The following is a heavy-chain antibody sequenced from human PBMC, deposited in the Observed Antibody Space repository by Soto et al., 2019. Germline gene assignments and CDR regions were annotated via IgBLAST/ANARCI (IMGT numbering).Heavy chain of an antibody. D-gene: IGHD2-21*02. V-gene: IGHV3-23*01. CDR3: AKGGGFCGGDCQYNYYYGMDV. CDR1: GFTFSSYA. Sequence: GGSLRLSCAASGFTFSSYAMSWVRQAPGKGLEWVSAISGSGGSTYYADSVKGRFTISRDDSKNTLYLQMNSLRAEDTAVYYCAKGGGFCGGDCQYNYYYGMDVWGQGTTVTVSS. CDR2: ISGSGGST. J-gene: IGHJ6*02.